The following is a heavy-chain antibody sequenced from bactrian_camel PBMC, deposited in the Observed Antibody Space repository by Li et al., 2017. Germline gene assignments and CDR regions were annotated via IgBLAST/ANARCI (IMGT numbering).Heavy chain of an antibody. CDR1: GYRYSTAT. CDR3: AAGLSATARGDCSSYIS. Sequence: SCVASGYRYSTATMAWFRQAPGKKREGVAAIWPGDTRKYYADSVKGRFTISQDHPKNTVYLQMNNLKPEDTGMYYCAAGLSATARGDCSSYISWGQGTQVTVS. CDR2: IWPGDTRK. D-gene: IGHD1*01. J-gene: IGHJ6*01. V-gene: IGHV3-3*01.